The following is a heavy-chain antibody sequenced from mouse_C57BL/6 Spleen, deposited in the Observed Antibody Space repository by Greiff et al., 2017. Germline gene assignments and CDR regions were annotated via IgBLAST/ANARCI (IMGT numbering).Heavy chain of an antibody. CDR2: IDPSDSYT. Sequence: VQLQQPGAELVMPGASVKLSCKASGYTFTSYWMHWVKQRPGQGLEWIGEIDPSDSYTNYNQKFKGKSTLTVDKSSSTAYMQLSSLTSEDSAVYYCARRGVYDYDYDDAMDYWGQGTSVTVSS. D-gene: IGHD2-4*01. CDR1: GYTFTSYW. CDR3: ARRGVYDYDYDDAMDY. J-gene: IGHJ4*01. V-gene: IGHV1-69*01.